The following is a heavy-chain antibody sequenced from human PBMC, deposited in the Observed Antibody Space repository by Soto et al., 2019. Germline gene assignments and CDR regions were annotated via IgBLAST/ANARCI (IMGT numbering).Heavy chain of an antibody. Sequence: ASVKVSCKSSGYTFSTYAIHWVRQAPGQRLQWMGWINAGSGNTKYSQDFQGRVTFTRDTSATTAYMELSSLRSEDTAVYYCARVPPWGNSGSHYFQHFDSWGQGTLVTVSS. D-gene: IGHD3-10*01. V-gene: IGHV1-3*01. CDR2: INAGSGNT. CDR3: ARVPPWGNSGSHYFQHFDS. CDR1: GYTFSTYA. J-gene: IGHJ4*02.